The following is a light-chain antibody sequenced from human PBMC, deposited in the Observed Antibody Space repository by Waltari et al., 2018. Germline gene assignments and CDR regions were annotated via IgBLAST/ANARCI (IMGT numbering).Light chain of an antibody. CDR1: KLSEKL. J-gene: IGLJ2*01. V-gene: IGLV3-1*01. CDR3: QAWDGSSSTVV. CDR2: EDD. Sequence: SYEVTQPPSVSVSPGQTASIPCSGDKLSEKLVFVYQQKPGQSPVVVIYEDDDRPSGIPERFSGSNFGNTATLTISGTQAMDEADYYCQAWDGSSSTVVFGGGTKVIVL.